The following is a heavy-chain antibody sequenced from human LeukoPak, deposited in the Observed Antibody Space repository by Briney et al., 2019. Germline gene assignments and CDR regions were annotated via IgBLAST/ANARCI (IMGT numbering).Heavy chain of an antibody. CDR1: GFSFSDFW. J-gene: IGHJ4*02. Sequence: GGSLRLSCAASGFSFSDFWMHWVRQTPGKGLVWVSRIRADGYDTNYAHSVGGRFTISRDNARHTLYLQMNSLRADDTAVYYCASDRVLGSGSLDNWGQGTLVTVSS. CDR3: ASDRVLGSGSLDN. CDR2: IRADGYDT. V-gene: IGHV3-74*01. D-gene: IGHD3-10*01.